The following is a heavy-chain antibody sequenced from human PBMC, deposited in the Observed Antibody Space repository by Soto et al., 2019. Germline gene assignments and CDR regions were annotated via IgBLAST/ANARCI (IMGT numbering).Heavy chain of an antibody. V-gene: IGHV3-33*01. Sequence: GGSLRLSCAASGFTFSSYGMHWVRQAPGKGLEWVAVIWYDGSNKYYADSVKGRFTISRDNSKNTLYLQMNGLRAEDTAVYYCARDLSGYCSGGSCYSHTGGYYGMDVWGQGTTVTVYS. CDR3: ARDLSGYCSGGSCYSHTGGYYGMDV. D-gene: IGHD2-15*01. CDR1: GFTFSSYG. CDR2: IWYDGSNK. J-gene: IGHJ6*02.